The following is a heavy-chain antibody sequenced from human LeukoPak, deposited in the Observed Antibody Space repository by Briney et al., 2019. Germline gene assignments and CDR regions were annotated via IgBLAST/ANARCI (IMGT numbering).Heavy chain of an antibody. CDR2: IYYSGST. Sequence: SETLSLTCTVSGASISSYYWSWIRQPPGKGLEWIGYIYYSGSTNYNPALKSQVTISEDTSKNQISLKLSSVTAADTAVYYCARVRGYYDSSGYDYWGQGTLVTVSS. CDR3: ARVRGYYDSSGYDY. D-gene: IGHD3-22*01. V-gene: IGHV4-59*01. J-gene: IGHJ4*02. CDR1: GASISSYY.